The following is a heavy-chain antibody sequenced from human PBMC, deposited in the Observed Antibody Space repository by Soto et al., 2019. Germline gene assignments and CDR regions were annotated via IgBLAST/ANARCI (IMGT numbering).Heavy chain of an antibody. CDR2: INAGNGNT. J-gene: IGHJ4*02. V-gene: IGHV1-3*01. Sequence: ASVKVSCKASGYTFTSYAMHWVRQAPGQRLEWMGWINAGNGNTKYSQKFQGRVTITRDTSASTAYMELSSLRSEDTAVYYCARAGGYCSSTSCYLGIRWFEESYYFVYSGQGSLVTVSS. CDR1: GYTFTSYA. CDR3: ARAGGYCSSTSCYLGIRWFEESYYFVY. D-gene: IGHD2-2*01.